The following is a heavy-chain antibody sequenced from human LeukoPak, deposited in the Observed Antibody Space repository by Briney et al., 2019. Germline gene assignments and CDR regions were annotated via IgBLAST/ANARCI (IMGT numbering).Heavy chain of an antibody. CDR1: GGSISSYY. V-gene: IGHV4-59*12. Sequence: SETLSLTCTVSGGSISSYYWSWIRQPPGKGLEWIGYIYYSGSTNYNPPLKSRVTISVDTSKNQFSLKLSSVTAADTAVYYCARSFMVGFDPWGQGTLVTVSS. CDR3: ARSFMVGFDP. J-gene: IGHJ5*02. CDR2: IYYSGST. D-gene: IGHD3-10*01.